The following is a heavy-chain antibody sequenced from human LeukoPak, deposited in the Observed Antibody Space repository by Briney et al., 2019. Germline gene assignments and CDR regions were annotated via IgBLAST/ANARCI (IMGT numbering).Heavy chain of an antibody. CDR3: AKDPVWEPIDY. J-gene: IGHJ4*02. D-gene: IGHD3-16*01. CDR1: GFTFSSYS. CDR2: ISSSSSYI. Sequence: GGSLRLSCAASGFTFSSYSMNWVRQAPGKGLEWVSSISSSSSYIYYADSVKGRFTISRDNSKNTLYLQMNSLRAEDTAVYYCAKDPVWEPIDYWGQGTLVTVSS. V-gene: IGHV3-21*04.